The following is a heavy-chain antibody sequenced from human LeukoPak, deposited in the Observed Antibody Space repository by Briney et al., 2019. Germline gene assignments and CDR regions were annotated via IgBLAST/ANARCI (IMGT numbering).Heavy chain of an antibody. D-gene: IGHD3-22*01. V-gene: IGHV5-51*01. CDR1: GYSFTSYW. CDR2: IYPGDSDT. J-gene: IGHJ4*02. CDR3: ARRGLYDSSGYPDY. Sequence: GESLKISCKGSGYSFTSYWIGWVRQMPGKGLEWMGIIYPGDSDTRYSLSFQGQVTISADESISTAYLQWSSLKASDTAMYHCARRGLYDSSGYPDYWGQGTLVTVSS.